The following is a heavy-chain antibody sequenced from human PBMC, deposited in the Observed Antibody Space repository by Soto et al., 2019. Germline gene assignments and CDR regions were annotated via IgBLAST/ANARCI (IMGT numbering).Heavy chain of an antibody. D-gene: IGHD3-10*01. Sequence: PSPTLSLTCAISGDSVSSNSAGWNWIRQSPSRGLEWLGRTYYRSKWYSDSALSVKSRIAINADTSKNQFTLQLISVTPEHTAVYDCARHSMVRGIMVLGSYGYNCDMDVRDQGTTVTAS. J-gene: IGHJ6*02. CDR3: ARHSMVRGIMVLGSYGYNCDMDV. CDR2: TYYRSKWYS. CDR1: GDSVSSNSAG. V-gene: IGHV6-1*01.